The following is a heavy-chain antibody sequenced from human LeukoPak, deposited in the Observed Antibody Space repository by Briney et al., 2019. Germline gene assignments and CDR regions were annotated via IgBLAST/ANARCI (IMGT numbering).Heavy chain of an antibody. CDR1: GFTFSSYS. J-gene: IGHJ4*02. D-gene: IGHD4-17*01. Sequence: PGGSLRLSCAASGFTFSSYSMNWVRQAPGKGLEWVSYISSSSSTIYYADSVKGRFTISRDNAKNSLYLQMNSLRAEDTAVYYCASYGAHGYWGQGTLVTVSS. CDR3: ASYGAHGY. V-gene: IGHV3-48*01. CDR2: ISSSSSTI.